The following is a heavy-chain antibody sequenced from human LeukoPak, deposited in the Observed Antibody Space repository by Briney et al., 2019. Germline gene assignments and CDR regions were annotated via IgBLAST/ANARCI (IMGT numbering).Heavy chain of an antibody. D-gene: IGHD2-2*01. CDR1: GYTFTSSS. Sequence: VASVKVSCKTSGYTFTSSSVSWVRQAPGQGLEWVGWISAYHGNANNSQKFTGRVTMTTDTSTSTAYMELRSLRYDDTAVYYCARDQDYCHSARCYQFDYWGQGTLVTVCS. CDR2: ISAYHGNA. J-gene: IGHJ4*02. CDR3: ARDQDYCHSARCYQFDY. V-gene: IGHV1-18*01.